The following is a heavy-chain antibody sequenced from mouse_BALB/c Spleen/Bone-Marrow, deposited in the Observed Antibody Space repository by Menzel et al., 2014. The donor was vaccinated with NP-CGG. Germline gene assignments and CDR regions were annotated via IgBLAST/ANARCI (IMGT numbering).Heavy chain of an antibody. J-gene: IGHJ3*01. Sequence: EVKLEESGGGLVQPGGSLKLSCAASGFTFSSFGMSWVRQTPDKRLELVANVNSNGGFTYYADSVKDRFTISRDNAMNTLYLQMRSLKSEDTAIYYCSRGVDYSSWFAYWGQGTLVTVSA. D-gene: IGHD2-4*01. CDR1: GFTFSSFG. CDR3: SRGVDYSSWFAY. CDR2: VNSNGGFT. V-gene: IGHV5-6-3*01.